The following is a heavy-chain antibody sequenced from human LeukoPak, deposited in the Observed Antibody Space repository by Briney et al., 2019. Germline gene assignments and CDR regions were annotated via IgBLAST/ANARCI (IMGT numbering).Heavy chain of an antibody. CDR2: IIPIFGTA. V-gene: IGHV1-69*05. CDR1: GGTFSSYA. Sequence: GASVKVSCKASGGTFSSYAISWVRQAPGQGLEWMGGIIPIFGTANYAQKFQGRVTMTRDTSTSTVYMELSSLRSEDTAVYYCARVYYGSGRGRTFDYWGQGTLVTVSS. D-gene: IGHD3-10*01. J-gene: IGHJ4*02. CDR3: ARVYYGSGRGRTFDY.